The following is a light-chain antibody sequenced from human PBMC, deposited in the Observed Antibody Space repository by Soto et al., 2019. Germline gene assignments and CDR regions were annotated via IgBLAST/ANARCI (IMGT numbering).Light chain of an antibody. CDR3: CSYAGSYTWV. CDR1: SSDVGGYNY. Sequence: QSALTQPRSVSGSPGQSVTISRTGTSSDVGGYNYVSWYRQHPGKAPKLMIYDVSKRPSGVPDRFSGSKSGNTASLTISGLQAEDEADYYCCSYAGSYTWVFVTGTKVTVL. J-gene: IGLJ1*01. CDR2: DVS. V-gene: IGLV2-11*01.